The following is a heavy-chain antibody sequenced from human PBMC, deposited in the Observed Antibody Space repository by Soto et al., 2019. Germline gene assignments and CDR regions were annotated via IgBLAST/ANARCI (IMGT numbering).Heavy chain of an antibody. V-gene: IGHV4-59*01. CDR1: GGSISTYY. CDR3: ARADCSGGSCPFDY. CDR2: INYSGST. J-gene: IGHJ4*02. D-gene: IGHD2-15*01. Sequence: SETLSLTCTVSGGSISTYYWSWMRQPPRNRLEWIGYINYSGSTNYNPSLKSRVTKSVDTSKNQFSLILSSVTAADTAVYYCARADCSGGSCPFDYWGQGIQVTVSS.